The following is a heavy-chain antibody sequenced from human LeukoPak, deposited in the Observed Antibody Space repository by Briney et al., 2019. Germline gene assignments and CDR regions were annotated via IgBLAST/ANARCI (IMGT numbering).Heavy chain of an antibody. CDR2: IYGGGTT. D-gene: IGHD3-22*01. CDR3: ARDRYYFDSSGEFQH. V-gene: IGHV3-53*01. J-gene: IGHJ1*01. CDR1: GFTVSSNY. Sequence: GGSLRLSCAASGFTVSSNYMSWVRQAPGKGLEWVSVIYGGGTTYYTDSVKGRFTISRDNAKNSLYLQMNSLRAEDTAVYYCARDRYYFDSSGEFQHWGQGTLVTVSS.